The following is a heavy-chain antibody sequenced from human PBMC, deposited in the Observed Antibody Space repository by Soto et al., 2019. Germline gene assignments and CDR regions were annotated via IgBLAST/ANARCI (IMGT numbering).Heavy chain of an antibody. V-gene: IGHV4-34*01. CDR3: ARLDSGEQDYYCDF. D-gene: IGHD6-19*01. CDR1: GGSFSPYF. J-gene: IGHJ2*01. CDR2: INHSGST. Sequence: QVQLQQWGAGLLKPSETLSLTCAVYGGSFSPYFWSWIRQPPGNGLEWIGEINHSGSTNYNPALTSRATLSLDSSKNQVSLLLNTVTAADTAVYYCARLDSGEQDYYCDFWGRGTPVTVSS.